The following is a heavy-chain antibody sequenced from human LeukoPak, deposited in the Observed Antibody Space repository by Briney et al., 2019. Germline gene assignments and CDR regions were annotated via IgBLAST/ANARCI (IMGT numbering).Heavy chain of an antibody. V-gene: IGHV4-34*01. CDR1: GGSFSGYY. D-gene: IGHD3-3*01. J-gene: IGHJ5*02. CDR3: ARGHGRITIFGVVNNWFDP. CDR2: INHSGST. Sequence: SETLSLTCAVYGGSFSGYYWSWIRQPPGKGLEWIGEINHSGSTNYNPSLKSRVTISVDTSKNQFSLKLSSVTAADTAVYYCARGHGRITIFGVVNNWFDPWDQGTLVTVSS.